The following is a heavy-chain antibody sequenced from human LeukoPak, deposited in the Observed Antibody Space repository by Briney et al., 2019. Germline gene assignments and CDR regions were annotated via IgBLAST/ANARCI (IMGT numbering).Heavy chain of an antibody. V-gene: IGHV1-18*01. CDR3: ARDMGGDSSGWAGVYDY. Sequence: ASVKVSCKASGYTFTSYGISWVRQAPGQGLEWMGWISAYNGNTNYAQKLQGRVTMTTDTSTSTAYMELRSLRSDDTAVYYCARDMGGDSSGWAGVYDYWGQGTLVTVSS. CDR2: ISAYNGNT. CDR1: GYTFTSYG. J-gene: IGHJ4*02. D-gene: IGHD6-19*01.